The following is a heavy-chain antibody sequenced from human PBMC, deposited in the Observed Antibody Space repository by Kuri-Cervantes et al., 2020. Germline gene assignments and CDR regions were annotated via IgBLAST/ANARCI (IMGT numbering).Heavy chain of an antibody. D-gene: IGHD6-19*01. CDR3: ARVGQWLDRNDAFDI. V-gene: IGHV3-11*01. CDR1: GFTFSDYY. CDR2: ISSSGSTI. J-gene: IGHJ3*02. Sequence: GGSLRLSCAASGFTFSDYYMSWIRQAPGKGLEWVSYISSSGSTIYYADSVKGRFTISRDSAKNSLYLQMNSLRAEDTAVYYCARVGQWLDRNDAFDIWGQGTMVTVSS.